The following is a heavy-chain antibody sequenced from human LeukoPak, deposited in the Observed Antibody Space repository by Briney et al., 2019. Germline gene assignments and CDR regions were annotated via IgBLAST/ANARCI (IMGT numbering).Heavy chain of an antibody. V-gene: IGHV3-30*02. Sequence: GVLRLSCGASGFTFSSYGMHWVRQAPGKGLEWVAFIRYDGSNKYYADSVKGRFTISRDNSKNTLYLQMNSLRAEDTAVYYCAREGGTPYRYFDYWGQGTLVTVSS. J-gene: IGHJ4*02. CDR1: GFTFSSYG. D-gene: IGHD1/OR15-1a*01. CDR2: IRYDGSNK. CDR3: AREGGTPYRYFDY.